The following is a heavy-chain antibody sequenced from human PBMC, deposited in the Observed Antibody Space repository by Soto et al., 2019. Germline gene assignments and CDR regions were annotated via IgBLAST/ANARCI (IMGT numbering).Heavy chain of an antibody. CDR1: GDSVSSISAA. V-gene: IGHV6-1*01. CDR2: TYYRSKWYN. J-gene: IGHJ6*02. Sequence: SQTLSLTCAISGDSVSSISAAWNWIRQSPSRGLEWLGRTYYRSKWYNDYAVSVKSRITINPDTSKNQFSLKLSSVTPADTAVYYCARQRPTDGRWEFANYYGMDVGGQGTPVTSP. D-gene: IGHD1-26*01. CDR3: ARQRPTDGRWEFANYYGMDV.